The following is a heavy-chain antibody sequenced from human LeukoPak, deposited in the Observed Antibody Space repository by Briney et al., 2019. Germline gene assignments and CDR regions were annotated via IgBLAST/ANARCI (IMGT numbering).Heavy chain of an antibody. CDR3: ARDHEYYYGSGSYYPGGCDY. V-gene: IGHV1-46*01. J-gene: IGHJ4*02. CDR2: INPSGGST. CDR1: GYTFTSYY. D-gene: IGHD3-10*01. Sequence: ASVKVSCKASGYTFTSYYMHWVRQAPGQGLEWMGIINPSGGSTSYAQKFQGRVTMTRDTSTSTVYMGLRSLRSEDTAVYYCARDHEYYYGSGSYYPGGCDYWGQGTLVTVSS.